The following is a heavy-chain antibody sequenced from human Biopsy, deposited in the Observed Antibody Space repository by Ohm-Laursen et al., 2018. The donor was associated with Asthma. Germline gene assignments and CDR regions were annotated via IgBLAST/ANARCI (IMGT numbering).Heavy chain of an antibody. Sequence: GTLSLTWTVSGDSISSYHWSWIRQPPGKGLEWIGYVFYGGATNYNPSLKSRVTISVDTSKNQFFLGLSSVTAADTAVYYCARGVVYGGDSYAEYFQHWGQGTLVTVSS. V-gene: IGHV4-59*01. CDR3: ARGVVYGGDSYAEYFQH. D-gene: IGHD4-23*01. J-gene: IGHJ1*01. CDR2: VFYGGAT. CDR1: GDSISSYH.